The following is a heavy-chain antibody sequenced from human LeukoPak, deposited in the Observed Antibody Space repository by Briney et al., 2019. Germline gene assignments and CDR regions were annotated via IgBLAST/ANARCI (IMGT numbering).Heavy chain of an antibody. V-gene: IGHV4-39*07. D-gene: IGHD3-10*01. J-gene: IGHJ5*02. CDR1: GGSISSSSYY. CDR2: IYYSGST. CDR3: ARESLYYYGSGKLNWFDP. Sequence: SETLSLTCTVSGGSISSSSYYWGWIRQPPGKGLERIGSIYYSGSTYYSPSLKSRVTISVDTSKNQFSLKLSSVTAADTAVYYCARESLYYYGSGKLNWFDPWGQGTLVTVSS.